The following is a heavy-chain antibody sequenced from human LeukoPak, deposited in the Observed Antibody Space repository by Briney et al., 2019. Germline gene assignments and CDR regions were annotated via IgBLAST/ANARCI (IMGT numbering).Heavy chain of an antibody. CDR2: IYYSGST. CDR3: ARGGDYYDSSGRSYNWFDP. Sequence: PSETLSLTCTVSGGSISSYYWSWIRQPPGKGLQWIGYIYYSGSTNYNPSLKSRVTISVDTSKNQFSLKLSSVTAAYTAVYYCARGGDYYDSSGRSYNWFDPWGQGTLVTVSS. V-gene: IGHV4-59*01. D-gene: IGHD3-22*01. J-gene: IGHJ5*02. CDR1: GGSISSYY.